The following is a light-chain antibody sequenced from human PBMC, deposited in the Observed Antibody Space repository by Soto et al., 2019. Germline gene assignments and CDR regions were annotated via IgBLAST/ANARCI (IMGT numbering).Light chain of an antibody. V-gene: IGLV1-51*01. CDR3: GSWDSSLSAYV. Sequence: QPVLTQPPSLSAAPGQRVTISCSGSSSNIGGNSVSWYQQLPGTAPKLLIYDDDKRPSGIPDRFSGSKSGTSATLGITGFQTGDEADYYCGSWDSSLSAYVFGTGTKVTVL. CDR2: DDD. J-gene: IGLJ1*01. CDR1: SSNIGGNS.